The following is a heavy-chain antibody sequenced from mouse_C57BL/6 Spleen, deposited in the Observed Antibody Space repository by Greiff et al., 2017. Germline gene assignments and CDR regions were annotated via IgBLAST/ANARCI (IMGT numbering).Heavy chain of an antibody. CDR2: IDPSDSET. CDR3: ARWDPWAMDY. J-gene: IGHJ4*01. D-gene: IGHD4-1*01. V-gene: IGHV1-52*01. CDR1: GYTFTSYW. Sequence: VQLQQPGAELVRPGSSVKLSCKASGYTFTSYWMHWVKQRPIQGLEWIGNIDPSDSETHYNQKFKDKATLTVDKSSSTAYMQRSSLTSEDSAVYYCARWDPWAMDYWGQGTSVTVSS.